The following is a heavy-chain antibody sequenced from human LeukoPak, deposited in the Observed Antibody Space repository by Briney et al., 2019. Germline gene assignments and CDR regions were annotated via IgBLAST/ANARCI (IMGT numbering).Heavy chain of an antibody. CDR1: GYSISSGYH. Sequence: KASETLSLTCTVSGYSISSGYHWGWIRQPPGKGLEWIGSIYHSGSTYYNPSLKSRVTISVDTSKNQFSLKLSSVTAADTAVYYCASNTGYSSSWPDWYYYYYMDVWGKGTTVTISS. V-gene: IGHV4-38-2*02. J-gene: IGHJ6*03. D-gene: IGHD6-13*01. CDR2: IYHSGST. CDR3: ASNTGYSSSWPDWYYYYYMDV.